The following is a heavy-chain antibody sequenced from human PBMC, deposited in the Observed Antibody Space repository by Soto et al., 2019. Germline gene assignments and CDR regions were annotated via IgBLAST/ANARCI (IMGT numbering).Heavy chain of an antibody. CDR1: GGSFSGYY. D-gene: IGHD6-13*01. J-gene: IGHJ6*02. V-gene: IGHV4-34*01. CDR3: ARGRRRAAAYYYYYGMDV. Sequence: LSLTCAVYGGSFSGYYWSWIRQPPGKGLEWIGEINHSGSTNYNPSLKSRVTISVDTSKNQFSLKLSSVTAADTAVYYCARGRRRAAAYYYYYGMDVWGQGTTVTVSS. CDR2: INHSGST.